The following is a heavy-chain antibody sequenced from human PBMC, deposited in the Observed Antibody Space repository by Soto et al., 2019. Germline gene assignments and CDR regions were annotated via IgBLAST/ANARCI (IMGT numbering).Heavy chain of an antibody. Sequence: PGGSLRLSCAASGFTFSSYAMSWVRQAPGKGLEWVSAISGSGGSTYYADSVKGRFTISRDNSKNTLYLQMNSLRAEDTAVYYCAKEAAWWNPSITMVRGGLDYWGQGTLVTVSS. CDR2: ISGSGGST. D-gene: IGHD3-10*01. J-gene: IGHJ4*02. CDR1: GFTFSSYA. CDR3: AKEAAWWNPSITMVRGGLDY. V-gene: IGHV3-23*01.